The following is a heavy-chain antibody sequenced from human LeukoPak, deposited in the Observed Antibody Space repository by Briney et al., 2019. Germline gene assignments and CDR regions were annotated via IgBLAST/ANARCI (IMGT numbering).Heavy chain of an antibody. V-gene: IGHV1-18*01. J-gene: IGHJ4*02. CDR2: ISAYNGNT. D-gene: IGHD3-22*01. CDR1: GYTFTSYG. Sequence: VASVKVSCKASGYTFTSYGISWVRQAPGQGLEWMGWISAYNGNTNYAQKLQGRVTMTTDTSTSTAYMELRSLRSDDTAVYYCARSYSYDSSGYYGAKWGQGTLVTVSS. CDR3: ARSYSYDSSGYYGAK.